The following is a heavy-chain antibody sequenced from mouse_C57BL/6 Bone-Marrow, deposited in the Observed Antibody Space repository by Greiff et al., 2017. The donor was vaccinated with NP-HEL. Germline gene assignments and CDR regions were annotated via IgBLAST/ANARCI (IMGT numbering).Heavy chain of an antibody. CDR1: GFTFSSYA. CDR3: ASFLHYFDY. J-gene: IGHJ2*01. V-gene: IGHV5-4*01. Sequence: DVHLVESGGGLVKPGGSLKLSCAASGFTFSSYAMSWVRQTPEKRLEWVATISDGGSYTYYPDNVKGRFTISRDNAKNNLYLQMSHLKSEDTAMYYCASFLHYFDYWGQGTTLTVSS. CDR2: ISDGGSYT.